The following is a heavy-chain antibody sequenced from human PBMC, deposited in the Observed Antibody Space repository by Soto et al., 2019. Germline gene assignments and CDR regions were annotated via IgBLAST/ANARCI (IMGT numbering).Heavy chain of an antibody. CDR3: AKYSEGSSYSPRRITDY. Sequence: GGSLRLSCAASGFTFSSYAMTWVRQTPGRGLEWVSAISGSGGSTYYADSVKGRFTISRDNSKNTLFLQMNSLRAEDTAVYYCAKYSEGSSYSPRRITDYWGQGT. D-gene: IGHD2-2*01. CDR1: GFTFSSYA. J-gene: IGHJ4*02. CDR2: ISGSGGST. V-gene: IGHV3-23*01.